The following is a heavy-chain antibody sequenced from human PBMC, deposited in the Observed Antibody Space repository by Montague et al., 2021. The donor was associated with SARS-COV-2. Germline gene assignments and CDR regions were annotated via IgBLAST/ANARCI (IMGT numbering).Heavy chain of an antibody. CDR3: AHLIRYYDIFTGIPFDX. J-gene: IGHJ4*02. D-gene: IGHD3-9*01. CDR1: GFSLSTPNVG. V-gene: IGHV2-5*01. CDR2: IYSNDEK. Sequence: PPLVKPTQTLTLTCTFSGFSLSTPNVGVGWIRQPPGKALEWVAVIYSNDEKRYSPSLRNRLTITKDTAKNQVVLSLTYVDPVDTATYYCAHLIRYYDIFTGIPFDXWGQGSQVTVSS.